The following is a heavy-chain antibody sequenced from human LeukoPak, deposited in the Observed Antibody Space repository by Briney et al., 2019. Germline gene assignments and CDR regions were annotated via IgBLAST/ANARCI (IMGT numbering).Heavy chain of an antibody. V-gene: IGHV4-39*01. CDR2: IYYSGST. D-gene: IGHD3-22*01. Sequence: SETLSLTCTVSGGSISSSSYSWGWIRQPPGKGLEWIGSIYYSGSTYYNPSLKSRVTISVDTSKNQFSLKLSSVTAADTAVYYCARQKESGYYKYYFDYWGQGTLVTVSS. CDR1: GGSISSSSYS. CDR3: ARQKESGYYKYYFDY. J-gene: IGHJ4*02.